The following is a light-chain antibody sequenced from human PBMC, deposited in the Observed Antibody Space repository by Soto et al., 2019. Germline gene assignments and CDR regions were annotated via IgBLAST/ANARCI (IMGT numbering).Light chain of an antibody. CDR1: SSDVGGSGL. CDR2: DVS. CDR3: CSYAGSYTLGV. V-gene: IGLV2-11*01. J-gene: IGLJ3*02. Sequence: QSALTQPASVSGSPAQSITISCTGSSSDVGGSGLVSWYQFHPGKAPKLMIYDVSKRPSGVPDRFSGSKSGNTASLTISGLQAEDEADYYCCSYAGSYTLGVFGGGTKLTVL.